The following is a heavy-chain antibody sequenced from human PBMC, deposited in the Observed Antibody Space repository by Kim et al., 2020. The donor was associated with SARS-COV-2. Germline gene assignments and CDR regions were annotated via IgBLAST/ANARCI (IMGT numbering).Heavy chain of an antibody. CDR2: IYHSGST. CDR3: SSGWDYGDYLSY. D-gene: IGHD4-17*01. CDR1: GYSISSGYY. Sequence: SETLSLTCTVSGYSISSGYYWGWIRQPPGKGLEWIGSIYHSGSTYYNPPLKSRVTISVDTSKNQFSLKLSSVTAADTAVYYCSSGWDYGDYLSYWGQGTL. J-gene: IGHJ4*02. V-gene: IGHV4-38-2*02.